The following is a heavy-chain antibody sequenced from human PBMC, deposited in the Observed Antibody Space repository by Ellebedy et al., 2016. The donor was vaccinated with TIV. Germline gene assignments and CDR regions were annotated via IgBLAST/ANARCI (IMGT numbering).Heavy chain of an antibody. CDR2: ISYDGSNK. J-gene: IGHJ4*02. V-gene: IGHV3-30-3*01. CDR3: ARVSIAVAGDDY. CDR1: GFTFSSYA. Sequence: GESLKISXAASGFTFSSYAMHWVRQAPGKGLEWVAVISYDGSNKYYADSVKGRFTISRDNSKNTLYLQMNSLRAEDTAVYYCARVSIAVAGDDYWGQGTLVTVSS. D-gene: IGHD6-19*01.